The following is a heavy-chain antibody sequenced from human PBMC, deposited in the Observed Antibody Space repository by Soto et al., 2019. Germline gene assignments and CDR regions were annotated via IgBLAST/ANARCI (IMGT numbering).Heavy chain of an antibody. CDR3: ARGGPIVVVPAATLKRVYYMDV. CDR1: GGSLSSYY. V-gene: IGHV4-59*12. Sequence: SETLSLTCTVSGGSLSSYYWSWIRQPPGTGLEWIGYIYYSESTNYNPSLKSRVTISVDTSKNQFSLKLSSVTAADTAVYYCARGGPIVVVPAATLKRVYYMDVWGKGTTVTVSS. D-gene: IGHD2-2*01. J-gene: IGHJ6*03. CDR2: IYYSEST.